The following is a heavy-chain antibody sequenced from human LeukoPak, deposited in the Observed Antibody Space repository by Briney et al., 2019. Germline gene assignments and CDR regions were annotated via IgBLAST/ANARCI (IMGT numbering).Heavy chain of an antibody. J-gene: IGHJ4*02. Sequence: GGSLRLSCAASGFTFSSYAMSWVRQAPGKGLEWVSAISGSGDSTYYGDSVKGRFTISRDNSKNPLYLQMNSPRAEDTAVYYCAKTRPLDSSSWSHGDYWGQGTLVTVSS. D-gene: IGHD6-13*01. CDR3: AKTRPLDSSSWSHGDY. V-gene: IGHV3-23*01. CDR2: ISGSGDST. CDR1: GFTFSSYA.